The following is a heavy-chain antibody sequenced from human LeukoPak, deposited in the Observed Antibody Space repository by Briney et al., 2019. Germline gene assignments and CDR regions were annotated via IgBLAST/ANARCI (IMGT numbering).Heavy chain of an antibody. CDR3: ARGSGGFFDY. D-gene: IGHD3-16*01. CDR1: GDSLPSDSAA. CDR2: TYYRCKWYN. V-gene: IGHV6-1*01. Sequence: SHTLSLTCAISGDSLPSDSAAWNWLRQSPVRGLGWLGRTYYRCKWYNDYAVSVKSRIPINPDTSKNQFSLQLNSVTPEDTAVYYCARGSGGFFDYWGQGTLVTVSS. J-gene: IGHJ4*02.